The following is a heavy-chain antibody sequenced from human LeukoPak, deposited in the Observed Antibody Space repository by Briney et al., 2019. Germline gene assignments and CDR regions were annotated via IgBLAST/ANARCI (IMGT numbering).Heavy chain of an antibody. CDR2: ISSGSKYI. V-gene: IGHV3-21*01. J-gene: IGHJ4*02. CDR3: ARALSYSYVSMDF. CDR1: GFTFSSYS. Sequence: GGSLRLSCAASGFTFSSYSMNWVRQAPGKGLEWVSSISSGSKYIYNADSVKGRFTISRDNARNSLYLQMNSLRAEDTAVYYCARALSYSYVSMDFWGQGTLVIVSS. D-gene: IGHD5-18*01.